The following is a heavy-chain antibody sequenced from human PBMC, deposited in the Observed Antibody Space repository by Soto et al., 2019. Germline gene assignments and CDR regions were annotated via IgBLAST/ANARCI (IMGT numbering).Heavy chain of an antibody. Sequence: SETLSLTCTVSGGSISSYYWSWIRQPPGKGLEWIGYIYYGGSTNYNPSLKSRVTISVDTSKNQFSLKLSSVTAADTAVYYCARDLEGDYWGQGTLVTVSS. V-gene: IGHV4-59*01. J-gene: IGHJ4*02. CDR1: GGSISSYY. CDR2: IYYGGST. D-gene: IGHD1-1*01. CDR3: ARDLEGDY.